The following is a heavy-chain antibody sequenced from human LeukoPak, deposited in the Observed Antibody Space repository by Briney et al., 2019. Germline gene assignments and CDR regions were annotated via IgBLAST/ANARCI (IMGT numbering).Heavy chain of an antibody. CDR3: ASHHCSGGSCYSSSFDY. Sequence: SETLSLTCTVSGGSISSYYWSWIRQPPGKGLEWIGYIYHSGSTNYNPSLKSRVTISVDTSKNQFSLKLSSVTAADTAVYYCASHHCSGGSCYSSSFDYWGQGTLVTVSS. CDR1: GGSISSYY. V-gene: IGHV4-59*08. D-gene: IGHD2-15*01. J-gene: IGHJ4*02. CDR2: IYHSGST.